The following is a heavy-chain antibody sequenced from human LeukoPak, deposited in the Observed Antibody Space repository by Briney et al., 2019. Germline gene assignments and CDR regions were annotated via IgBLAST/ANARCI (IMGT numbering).Heavy chain of an antibody. D-gene: IGHD3-22*01. CDR3: TSLYYNDRTSFET. J-gene: IGHJ3*02. CDR1: GIVFSDAW. Sequence: RPGGSLRLSCEASGIVFSDAWMSWVRQAPGKGLEWVGRIKSRTDGATTDYTASLKGRVTISRDDSKKTLYLQNNSLKTAGTPVYYCTSLYYNDRTSFETWGQGTMVSVSS. CDR2: IKSRTDGATT. V-gene: IGHV3-15*01.